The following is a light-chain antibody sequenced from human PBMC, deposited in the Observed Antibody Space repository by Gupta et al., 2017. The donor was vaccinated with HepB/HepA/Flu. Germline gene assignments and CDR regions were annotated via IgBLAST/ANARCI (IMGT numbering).Light chain of an antibody. J-gene: IGKJ5*01. Sequence: DIQLTQSPSSLSASVGDRVTITCRASQSISSYLNWYQQKPGKAPKLLIYAASSLQSGVPSRFSGSGSGTDFTLTISRLQPEDFAIYYCQQRHSTPITFGQGTQVEIK. CDR2: AAS. CDR1: QSISSY. CDR3: QQRHSTPIT. V-gene: IGKV1-39*01.